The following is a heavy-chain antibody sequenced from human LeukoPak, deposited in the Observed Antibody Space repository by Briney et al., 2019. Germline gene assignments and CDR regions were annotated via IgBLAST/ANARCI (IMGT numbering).Heavy chain of an antibody. CDR1: GITLSNYG. J-gene: IGHJ4*02. D-gene: IGHD3-16*02. Sequence: GGSLRLSRGVSGITLSNYGMSWVRQAPGKGLEWVAGLSGSAGGTNYADSVKGRFTISRDNSKNTLFLQMDRLRAEDTAVYFCAKRGVVVRVFLVGFHKEAYYFDSWGQGAQVTVSS. CDR3: AKRGVVVRVFLVGFHKEAYYFDS. V-gene: IGHV3-23*01. CDR2: LSGSAGGT.